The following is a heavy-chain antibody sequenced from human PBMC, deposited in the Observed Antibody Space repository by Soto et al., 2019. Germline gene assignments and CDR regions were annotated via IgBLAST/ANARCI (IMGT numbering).Heavy chain of an antibody. V-gene: IGHV4-31*03. J-gene: IGHJ6*02. D-gene: IGHD3-22*01. CDR1: GGSISSGGYY. CDR2: IYYSGST. Sequence: QVQLQESGPGLVKPSQTLSLTCTVSGGSISSGGYYWSWIRQHPGKGLEWIGYIYYSGSTYYNPPLTRRVHISVDTSKNQISLKLSSVTAADTAVYYCARGEYYYDSSGYYYYGMAVWGQGTTVTVS. CDR3: ARGEYYYDSSGYYYYGMAV.